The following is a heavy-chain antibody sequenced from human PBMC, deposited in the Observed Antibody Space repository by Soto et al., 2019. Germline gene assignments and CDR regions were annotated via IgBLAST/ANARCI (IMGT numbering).Heavy chain of an antibody. CDR1: GFTFSDYY. CDR3: TVWGLGNDCGAA. J-gene: IGHJ4*02. V-gene: IGHV3-72*01. CDR2: SKNKADGYTT. D-gene: IGHD3-16*01. Sequence: EVQLVESGGGLVQPGGSLRLSCAASGFTFSDYYMDWVRQAPGKGLEWVGRSKNKADGYTTEYAASVKGRFTISRDGSKNSRRRQRNSLKTEDTAVSYWTVWGLGNDCGAAWGQGSLVAVSS.